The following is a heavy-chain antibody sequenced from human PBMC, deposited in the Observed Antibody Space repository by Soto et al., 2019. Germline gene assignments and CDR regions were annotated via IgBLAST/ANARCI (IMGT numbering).Heavy chain of an antibody. V-gene: IGHV1-18*01. Sequence: QVQLVQSGAEVKKPGASVKVSCKAPGYTFTSYGISWVRQSPGQGLEWMGWISAYNGNTNYAQKIQGRVTMTTDTSTSTAYMELRSLRSDDTAVYYCARDTRIPVSSSTYYFDYWGQGTLVTVSS. CDR2: ISAYNGNT. D-gene: IGHD2-8*01. J-gene: IGHJ4*02. CDR1: GYTFTSYG. CDR3: ARDTRIPVSSSTYYFDY.